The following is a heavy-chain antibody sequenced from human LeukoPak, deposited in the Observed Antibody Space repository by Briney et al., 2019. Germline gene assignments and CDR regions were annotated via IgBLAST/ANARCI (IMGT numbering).Heavy chain of an antibody. CDR2: ISYDGSNK. V-gene: IGHV3-30*04. Sequence: GRSLRLSCAASGFTFSSYAMRWVRQAPGKGLEWVAVISYDGSNKYYADSVKGRFTISRDNSKNTLYLQMNSLRAEDTAVYYCARSEYQRLFYFDYWGQGTLVTVSS. CDR3: ARSEYQRLFYFDY. J-gene: IGHJ4*02. D-gene: IGHD2-2*01. CDR1: GFTFSSYA.